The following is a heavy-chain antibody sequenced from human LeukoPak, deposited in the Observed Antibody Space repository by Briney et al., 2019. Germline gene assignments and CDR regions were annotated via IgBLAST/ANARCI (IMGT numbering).Heavy chain of an antibody. J-gene: IGHJ5*02. V-gene: IGHV3-23*01. CDR3: ARDRIAAAGTPISWFDP. Sequence: GGSLRLSCAASGFTVSSNYMSWVRQAPGKGLEWVSAISGSGGSTYYADSVKGRFTISRDNSKNTLYLQMNSLRAEDTAVYYCARDRIAAAGTPISWFDPWGQGTLVTVSS. D-gene: IGHD6-13*01. CDR1: GFTVSSNY. CDR2: ISGSGGST.